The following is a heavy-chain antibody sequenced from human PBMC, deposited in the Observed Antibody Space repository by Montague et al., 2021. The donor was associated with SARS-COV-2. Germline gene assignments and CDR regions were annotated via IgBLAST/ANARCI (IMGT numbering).Heavy chain of an antibody. Sequence: SETLSLTCTVSGGSVSSGNHYWSWIRQPPGQGLNWFGYIYHTGRTNYNPYLKSRVTISVDTSKNQFSLKLTSVTAADTAVYYCSREFVDNFWSGYSDFWGQGVLVTVSS. D-gene: IGHD3-3*01. CDR1: GGSVSSGNHY. J-gene: IGHJ4*02. CDR3: SREFVDNFWSGYSDF. V-gene: IGHV4-61*01. CDR2: IYHTGRT.